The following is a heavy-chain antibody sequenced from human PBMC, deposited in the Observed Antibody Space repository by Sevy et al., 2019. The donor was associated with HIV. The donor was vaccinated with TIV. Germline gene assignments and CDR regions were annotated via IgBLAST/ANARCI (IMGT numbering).Heavy chain of an antibody. CDR1: GFTVSNSY. CDR3: ARLSVYYYDSSGYYTTGNAFDI. Sequence: GTLRLSCAASGFTVSNSYMSWVRQAPGKGLEWVSIIYSGVTKSYADSVRGRFTISRDNSKNTLSLQMNSLRAEDTAVYYCARLSVYYYDSSGYYTTGNAFDIWGQGTMVTVSS. J-gene: IGHJ3*02. CDR2: IYSGVTK. D-gene: IGHD3-22*01. V-gene: IGHV3-53*01.